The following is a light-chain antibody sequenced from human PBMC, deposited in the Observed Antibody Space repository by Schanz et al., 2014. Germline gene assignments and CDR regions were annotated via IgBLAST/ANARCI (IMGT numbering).Light chain of an antibody. CDR1: QSVSSSY. Sequence: EIVLTQSPGTLSLSPGERATLSCRASQSVSSSYLAWYQQKPGQAPRLLIYGTSIRATGIPDRFSGSGSGTDFTLTISRLEPEDFAVYYCQRHGSSPLYTFGQGTKVEVK. J-gene: IGKJ2*01. CDR3: QRHGSSPLYT. CDR2: GTS. V-gene: IGKV3-20*01.